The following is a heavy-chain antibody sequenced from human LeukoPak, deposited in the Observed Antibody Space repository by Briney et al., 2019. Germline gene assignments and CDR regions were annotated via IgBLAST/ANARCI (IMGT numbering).Heavy chain of an antibody. D-gene: IGHD3-22*01. V-gene: IGHV1-2*02. J-gene: IGHJ4*02. CDR3: ARAHRSSYYYDSSGYYHFDY. CDR2: INPNSGGT. CDR1: GYTFTTYG. Sequence: ASVKVSCKASGYTFTTYGISWARQAPGQGLEWMGWINPNSGGTNYAQKFQGRVTMTRDTSISTAYMELSRLRSDDTAVYYCARAHRSSYYYDSSGYYHFDYWGQGTLVTVSS.